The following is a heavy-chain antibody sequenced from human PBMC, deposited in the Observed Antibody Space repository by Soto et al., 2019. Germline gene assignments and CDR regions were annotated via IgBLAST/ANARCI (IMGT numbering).Heavy chain of an antibody. Sequence: SETLSLTCTVSGGSISSSSYYWGRIRQPPGKGLEWIGSIYYSWSTYYNPSLKSRVTISVDTSKNQFSLKLSSVTAADTAVYYCARRRSGSGYDSVWFDPWGQGTLVTVSS. V-gene: IGHV4-39*01. CDR1: GGSISSSSYY. CDR2: IYYSWST. J-gene: IGHJ5*02. D-gene: IGHD5-12*01. CDR3: ARRRSGSGYDSVWFDP.